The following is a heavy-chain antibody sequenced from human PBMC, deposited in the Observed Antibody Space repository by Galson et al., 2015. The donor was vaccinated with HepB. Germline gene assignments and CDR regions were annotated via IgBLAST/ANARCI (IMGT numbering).Heavy chain of an antibody. Sequence: SLRLSCAASGFTFSNYAMSWVRQAPGKGLEWVSGISNSGGGTYYAGSVKGRFTISRDNSKNTLYLQLNSLRAGDTAVYFCARTRDYGDYANDAFDIWGQGTVVTVSS. J-gene: IGHJ3*02. CDR1: GFTFSNYA. CDR2: ISNSGGGT. CDR3: ARTRDYGDYANDAFDI. V-gene: IGHV3-23*01. D-gene: IGHD4-17*01.